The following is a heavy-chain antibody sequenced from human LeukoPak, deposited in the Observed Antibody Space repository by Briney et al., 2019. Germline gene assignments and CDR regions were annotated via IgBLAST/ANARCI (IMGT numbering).Heavy chain of an antibody. D-gene: IGHD3-3*01. Sequence: GGSLRLSCAASVFTFSSYWMHCVRQAPGKGLVWVSRINSDGSSTSYADPVKGRFTISRDNAKNTLYLQMNSLRAEDTAVYYCARGSRLTIFGVVTIPYYYYYMDVWGKGTTVTVSS. V-gene: IGHV3-74*01. CDR3: ARGSRLTIFGVVTIPYYYYYMDV. CDR2: INSDGSST. J-gene: IGHJ6*03. CDR1: VFTFSSYW.